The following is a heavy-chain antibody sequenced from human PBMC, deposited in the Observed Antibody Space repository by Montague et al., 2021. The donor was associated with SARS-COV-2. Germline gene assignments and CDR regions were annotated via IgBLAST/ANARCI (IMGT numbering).Heavy chain of an antibody. CDR2: IDWDDDK. D-gene: IGHD4-23*01. Sequence: PALAKPTQTLTLTCTFSGFSLSTGGMCVSWIRQPPGKALEWLARIDWDDDKYYNTSLKTRLTISKDTSKNQVVLTMTNMDPVDTATYYCARTYYGGRPFDYWGQGTLVTVSS. CDR1: GFSLSTGGMC. J-gene: IGHJ4*02. CDR3: ARTYYGGRPFDY. V-gene: IGHV2-70*11.